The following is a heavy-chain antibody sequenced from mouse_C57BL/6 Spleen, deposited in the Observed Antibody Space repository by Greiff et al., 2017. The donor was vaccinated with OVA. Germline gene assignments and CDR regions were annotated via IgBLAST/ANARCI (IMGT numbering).Heavy chain of an antibody. J-gene: IGHJ4*01. CDR1: GYAFSSYW. CDR3: AREDGYYVYAMDY. Sequence: VKLMESGAELVKPGASVKISCKASGYAFSSYWMNWVKQRPGKGLEWIGQIYPGDGDTNYNGKFKGKATLTADKSSSTAYMQLSSLTSEDSAVYFCAREDGYYVYAMDYWGQGTSVTVSS. CDR2: IYPGDGDT. D-gene: IGHD2-3*01. V-gene: IGHV1-80*01.